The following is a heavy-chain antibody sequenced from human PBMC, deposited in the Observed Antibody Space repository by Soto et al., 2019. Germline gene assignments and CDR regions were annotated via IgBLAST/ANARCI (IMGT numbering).Heavy chain of an antibody. CDR1: GXTFSSYC. D-gene: IGHD2-21*02. CDR2: ISYDGSNK. J-gene: IGHJ5*02. V-gene: IGHV3-30*18. CDR3: AKDHLPLVVVTAHWFDP. Sequence: GSLRLSCAASGXTFSSYCLHWVRQAPGKGLAWVAVISYDGSNKCYADSVKGLFTSCIDNSKNTVYLQMNSLRDEDTAVYYSAKDHLPLVVVTAHWFDPCRQGTLETVSA.